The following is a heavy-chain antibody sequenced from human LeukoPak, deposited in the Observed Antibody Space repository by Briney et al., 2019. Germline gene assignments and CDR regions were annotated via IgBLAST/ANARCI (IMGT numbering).Heavy chain of an antibody. CDR1: GFTFSSYS. CDR2: ISSSSSYI. D-gene: IGHD3-22*01. Sequence: GGPLRHSCAASGFTFSSYSMNWVRQAPGKGLEWVSSISSSSSYIYYADSVKGRFTISRDNAKNSLYLQMNSLRAEDTAVYYCARDQYYDSSALGHWGQGTLVTVSS. J-gene: IGHJ4*02. CDR3: ARDQYYDSSALGH. V-gene: IGHV3-21*01.